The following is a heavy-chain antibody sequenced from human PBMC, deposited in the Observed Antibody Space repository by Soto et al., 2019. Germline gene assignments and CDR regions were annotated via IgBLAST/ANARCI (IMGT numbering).Heavy chain of an antibody. CDR3: ARAEMATPNWFDP. D-gene: IGHD5-12*01. Sequence: QVQLQESGPGLVKPSETLSLTCTVSGGSISSYYWSWIRQPPGKGLEWIGYIYYSVSTNYNPSLKSRVTISVDPYKNQFSLKLSSVTAADTAVYYCARAEMATPNWFDPWGQGTLVTVSS. V-gene: IGHV4-59*01. J-gene: IGHJ5*02. CDR1: GGSISSYY. CDR2: IYYSVST.